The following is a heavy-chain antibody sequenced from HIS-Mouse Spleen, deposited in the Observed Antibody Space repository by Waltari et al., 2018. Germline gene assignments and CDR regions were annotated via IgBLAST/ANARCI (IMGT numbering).Heavy chain of an antibody. CDR2: IYYSGST. D-gene: IGHD4-17*01. CDR3: AYGDYFDY. V-gene: IGHV4-39*01. CDR1: GGSISSSSYY. Sequence: QLQLQESGPGLVKPSETLSLTCTVSGGSISSSSYYWGWIRQPPGKGRVWIGSIYYSGSTSYNPSLKSRVTISVDTSKNQFSLKLSSVTAADTAVYYCAYGDYFDYWGQGTLVTVSS. J-gene: IGHJ4*02.